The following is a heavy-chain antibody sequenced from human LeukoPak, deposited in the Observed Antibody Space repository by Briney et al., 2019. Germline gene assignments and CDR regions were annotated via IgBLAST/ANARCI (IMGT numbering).Heavy chain of an antibody. Sequence: PGGSLRLSCAASGFTFSSYGMHWVRQAPGKGLEWVAFIRYDGSNKYYADSVKGRFTISRDNSKNTLYLQMNSLRAEDTAVYYCARVQGYYYYMDVWGKGTTVTVSS. CDR3: ARVQGYYYYMDV. J-gene: IGHJ6*03. V-gene: IGHV3-30*02. CDR1: GFTFSSYG. CDR2: IRYDGSNK.